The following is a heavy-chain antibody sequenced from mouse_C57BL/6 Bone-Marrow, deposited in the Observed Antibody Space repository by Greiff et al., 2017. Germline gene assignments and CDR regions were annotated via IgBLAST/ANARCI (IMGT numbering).Heavy chain of an antibody. D-gene: IGHD1-1*01. J-gene: IGHJ1*03. CDR2: ISYDGSN. CDR3: ASDIYYYGSSPSFDV. Sequence: EVKLVESGPGLVKPSQSLSLTCSVTGYSITSGYYWNWIRQFPGNKLEWMGYISYDGSNNYNPSLKNRISITRDTSKNQFFLKLNSVTTEDTATYYCASDIYYYGSSPSFDVWGTGTTVTVSS. CDR1: GYSITSGYY. V-gene: IGHV3-6*01.